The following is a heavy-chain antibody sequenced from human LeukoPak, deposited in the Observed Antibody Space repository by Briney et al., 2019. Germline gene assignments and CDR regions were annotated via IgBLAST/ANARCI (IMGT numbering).Heavy chain of an antibody. CDR3: AKTPGRYDSSGYYGP. J-gene: IGHJ5*02. CDR2: ISGSGGST. Sequence: GGSLRLSCAASGFTFSSYAMSWVRQAPGKGLEWVSAISGSGGSTYYADSVKGRFTISRDNSKNTLYLQMNSLRAEDTAVYYCAKTPGRYDSSGYYGPWGQGTLATVSS. V-gene: IGHV3-23*01. D-gene: IGHD3-22*01. CDR1: GFTFSSYA.